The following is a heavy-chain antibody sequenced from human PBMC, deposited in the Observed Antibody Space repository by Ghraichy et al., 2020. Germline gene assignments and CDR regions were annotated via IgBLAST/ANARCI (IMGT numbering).Heavy chain of an antibody. CDR3: ARGPYGDYSQYYFDY. CDR2: IYYSGST. V-gene: IGHV4-59*01. J-gene: IGHJ4*02. CDR1: GGSISSYY. Sequence: SQTLSLTCTVSGGSISSYYWSWIRQPPGKGLEWIGYIYYSGSTNYNPSLKSRVTISVDTSKNQFSLKLSSVTAADTAVYYCARGPYGDYSQYYFDYWGQGTLVTVSS. D-gene: IGHD4-17*01.